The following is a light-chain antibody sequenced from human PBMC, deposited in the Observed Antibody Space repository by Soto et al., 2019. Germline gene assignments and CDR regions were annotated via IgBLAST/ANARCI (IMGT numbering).Light chain of an antibody. Sequence: QSVLTEPASWSGSPGQSITISCTGTSSDIGSYNYVAWYQQFPGKTPKLIIYEVRNRPSGVSFRFSGSKSGNTASLTISGLQAEDEADYYCISYRGSDTSYVYGTGTKVTVL. V-gene: IGLV2-14*01. CDR2: EVR. CDR3: ISYRGSDTSYV. J-gene: IGLJ1*01. CDR1: SSDIGSYNY.